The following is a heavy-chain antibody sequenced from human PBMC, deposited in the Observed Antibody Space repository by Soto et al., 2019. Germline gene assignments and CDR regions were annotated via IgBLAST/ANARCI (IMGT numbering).Heavy chain of an antibody. D-gene: IGHD3-22*01. J-gene: IGHJ4*02. Sequence: GGSLRLSCAASGFTFSSYAMHWVRQAPGKGLEWVAVISYDGSNKYYAGSVKGRFTISRDNSKNTLYLQMNSLRAEDTAVYYCARGFGYYDSSGYILWGQGTLVTVSS. CDR2: ISYDGSNK. V-gene: IGHV3-30-3*01. CDR1: GFTFSSYA. CDR3: ARGFGYYDSSGYIL.